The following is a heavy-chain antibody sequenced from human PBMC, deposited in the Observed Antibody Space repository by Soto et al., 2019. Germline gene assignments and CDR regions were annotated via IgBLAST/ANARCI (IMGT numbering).Heavy chain of an antibody. CDR2: VSYDGSSE. J-gene: IGHJ6*02. V-gene: IGHV3-30*18. Sequence: VQMEESGGGVVQPGRSLRLTCAVSGFTFSDYGMHWVRQAPRKGLEWVAVVSYDGSSEFYADSVKGRFTISRDNSKNTLHLQMTSLRPEDTAVYYCAKAGYCTRGNCYDYYRYGMDVWGQGPAVTVSS. CDR3: AKAGYCTRGNCYDYYRYGMDV. CDR1: GFTFSDYG. D-gene: IGHD3-10*01.